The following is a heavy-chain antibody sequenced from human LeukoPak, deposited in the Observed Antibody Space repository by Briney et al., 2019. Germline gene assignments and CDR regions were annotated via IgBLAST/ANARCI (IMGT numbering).Heavy chain of an antibody. J-gene: IGHJ4*02. CDR3: GRGRYYYGSGIDY. Sequence: PSETLSLTCTVSGGSISSYYWSWIRQPPGKGLEWIGYIYYSGSTNYNPSLKSRVTISVDTSKNQFSLKLSSVTAADTAVYYCGRGRYYYGSGIDYWGQGTLVTVSS. D-gene: IGHD3-10*01. CDR2: IYYSGST. V-gene: IGHV4-59*12. CDR1: GGSISSYY.